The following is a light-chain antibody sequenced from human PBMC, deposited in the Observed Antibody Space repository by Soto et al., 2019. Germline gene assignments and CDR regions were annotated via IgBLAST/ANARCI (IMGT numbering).Light chain of an antibody. CDR2: DVT. Sequence: QPALTQPASVSGSPGQSITISCTGTSGDVGGYDYVSWYQQHPGKAPKLMIYDVTNRPSGVSNRFSGSKSGNTASLTISGLQAEDEADYYCISYASINTYVFGTGTKAPS. CDR3: ISYASINTYV. CDR1: SGDVGGYDY. J-gene: IGLJ1*01. V-gene: IGLV2-14*01.